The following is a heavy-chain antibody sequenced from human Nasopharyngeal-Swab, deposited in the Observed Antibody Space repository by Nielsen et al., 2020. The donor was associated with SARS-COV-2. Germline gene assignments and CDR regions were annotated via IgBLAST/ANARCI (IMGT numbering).Heavy chain of an antibody. Sequence: SETLSLTCAVSGRSISGREWWSWVRQPPGKGLEWIGETSPDGGTNYNPSLKGRVIVSVDRSKNLFSLSLKSVTAADTAVYYCASSSSEKRGHDSWGQGTLVTVSS. CDR2: TSPDGGT. CDR3: ASSSSEKRGHDS. D-gene: IGHD6-6*01. V-gene: IGHV4-4*02. CDR1: GRSISGREW. J-gene: IGHJ4*02.